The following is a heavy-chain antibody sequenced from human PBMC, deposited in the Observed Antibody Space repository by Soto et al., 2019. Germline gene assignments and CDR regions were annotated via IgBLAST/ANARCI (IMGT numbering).Heavy chain of an antibody. D-gene: IGHD4-17*01. Sequence: EVQVLESGGGLVQPGGSLRLSCAASGFTFSSYAMSWVRQAPGKGLEWVSAISGSGDSTRYADSVQGRFTISRDTSKHTLYLQMNSLRAEDTAVYYCAKFYYGDYSYSYSGMEVWGQGTTVTVSS. J-gene: IGHJ6*01. CDR3: AKFYYGDYSYSYSGMEV. CDR1: GFTFSSYA. CDR2: ISGSGDST. V-gene: IGHV3-23*01.